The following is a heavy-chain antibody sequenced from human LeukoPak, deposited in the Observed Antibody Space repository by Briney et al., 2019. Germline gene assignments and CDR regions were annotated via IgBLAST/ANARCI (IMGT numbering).Heavy chain of an antibody. Sequence: SETLSLTCTVSGGSISSYYWSWIRQPPGKGLEWIGYIYYSGSTNYNPPLKSRVTISVDTSKNQFSLKLSSVTAADTAVYYCARDVRDHYYDSSGWSSGAFDIWGQGTMVTVSS. D-gene: IGHD3-22*01. J-gene: IGHJ3*02. V-gene: IGHV4-59*01. CDR2: IYYSGST. CDR3: ARDVRDHYYDSSGWSSGAFDI. CDR1: GGSISSYY.